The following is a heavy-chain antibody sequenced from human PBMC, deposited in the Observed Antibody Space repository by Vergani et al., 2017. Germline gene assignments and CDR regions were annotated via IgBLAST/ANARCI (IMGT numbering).Heavy chain of an antibody. CDR1: GITFWKFG. D-gene: IGHD2-15*01. Sequence: EVDLVESGGGLAQPGGSLRLSCEASGITFWKFGMHWVRQGPGKGLEWVSGISWNSDSIGYADSVKGRFTISRDNAKNSLYLQMNSLKTEDTALYYCAKVDILVAFYIWGQGTMVTVSS. J-gene: IGHJ3*02. V-gene: IGHV3-9*01. CDR3: AKVDILVAFYI. CDR2: ISWNSDSI.